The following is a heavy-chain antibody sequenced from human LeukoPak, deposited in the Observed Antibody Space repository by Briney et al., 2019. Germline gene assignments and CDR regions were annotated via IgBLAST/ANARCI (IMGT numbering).Heavy chain of an antibody. J-gene: IGHJ6*02. CDR2: ICYSGDT. V-gene: IGHV4-31*03. Sequence: SQTVSLTCTVSGGSISSGNYYWSLIRQHPGKGLAWIGYICYSGDTYYIPSLKSRLTISVDTSKNQFSLNLSSVTAADTAVYYCAREVSNGDYGPYGMDVWGQGTTVTVSS. D-gene: IGHD4-17*01. CDR1: GGSISSGNYY. CDR3: AREVSNGDYGPYGMDV.